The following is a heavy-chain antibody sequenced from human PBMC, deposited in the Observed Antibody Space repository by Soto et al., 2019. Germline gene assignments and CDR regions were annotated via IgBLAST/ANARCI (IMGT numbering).Heavy chain of an antibody. CDR1: GFTFSSYA. CDR2: ISYDGSNK. Sequence: PGGSLRLSCAASGFTFSSYAMHWVRQAPGKGLEWVAVISYDGSNKYYADSVKGRFTISRDNSKNTLYLQMNSLRAEDAAVYYCARSRIAATLHYYYYGMDVWGQGTTVTVSS. D-gene: IGHD2-15*01. J-gene: IGHJ6*02. V-gene: IGHV3-30-3*01. CDR3: ARSRIAATLHYYYYGMDV.